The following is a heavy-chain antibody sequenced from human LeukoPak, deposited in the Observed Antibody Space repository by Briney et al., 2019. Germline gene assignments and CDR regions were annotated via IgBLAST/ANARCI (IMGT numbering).Heavy chain of an antibody. J-gene: IGHJ5*02. Sequence: ASVKVSCKASGYTFASYGISWVRQAPGQGLEWMGWISAYNGNTNYAQKLQGRVTMTTDTSTSTAYKELRSLRSDDTAVYYCARQARGAGFDPWGQGTLVTVSS. D-gene: IGHD3-10*01. V-gene: IGHV1-18*01. CDR1: GYTFASYG. CDR3: ARQARGAGFDP. CDR2: ISAYNGNT.